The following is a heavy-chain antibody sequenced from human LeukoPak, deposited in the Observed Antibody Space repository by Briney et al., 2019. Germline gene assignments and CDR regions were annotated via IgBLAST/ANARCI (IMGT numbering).Heavy chain of an antibody. CDR1: GYTFTSYG. D-gene: IGHD2-2*01. J-gene: IGHJ4*02. Sequence: ASVKVSCTASGYTFTSYGISWVRQAPGQGLEWMGWISAYNGNTNYAQKLQGRVTMTTDTSTSTAYMELRSLRSDDTAVYYCARESPLCSSTSCYARGLDYWGQGTLVTVSS. CDR3: ARESPLCSSTSCYARGLDY. V-gene: IGHV1-18*01. CDR2: ISAYNGNT.